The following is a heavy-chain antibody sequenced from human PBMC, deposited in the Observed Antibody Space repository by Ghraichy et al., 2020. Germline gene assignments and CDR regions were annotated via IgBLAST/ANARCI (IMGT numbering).Heavy chain of an antibody. V-gene: IGHV1-69*13. CDR2: IIPIFGTA. Sequence: SVKVSCKASGGTFSSYAISWVRQAPGPGLEWMGGIIPIFGTANYAQKFQGRVTITADESTSTAYMELSSLRSEDTAVYYCARDRGPIEHYYGMDVWGQGTTVTVSS. J-gene: IGHJ6*02. CDR1: GGTFSSYA. D-gene: IGHD5-12*01. CDR3: ARDRGPIEHYYGMDV.